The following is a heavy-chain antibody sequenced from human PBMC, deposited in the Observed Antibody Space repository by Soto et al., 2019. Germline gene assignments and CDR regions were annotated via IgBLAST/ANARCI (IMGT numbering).Heavy chain of an antibody. V-gene: IGHV3-30*03. D-gene: IGHD2-8*02. CDR2: ISYAGNRK. CDR1: GFTFSSYG. J-gene: IGHJ4*02. CDR3: VRKGYGVWWSLDY. Sequence: QVQLVESGGGVVQPGRSLRLSCAASGFTFSSYGMHWARQVPGEGLEWVAVISYAGNRKYYADSVKGRFTISRDFSKNTVDLHMNSLRAEDTAVYFCVRKGYGVWWSLDYWGQGILVTVSS.